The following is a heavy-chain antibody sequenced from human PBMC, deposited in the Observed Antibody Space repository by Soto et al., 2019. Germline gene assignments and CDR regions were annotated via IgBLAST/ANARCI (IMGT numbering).Heavy chain of an antibody. CDR3: ARGYCSSTSCDYYYAMDV. CDR2: INNGGGHI. D-gene: IGHD2-2*01. V-gene: IGHV3-74*01. CDR1: GFTFSSYW. Sequence: EVQLVESGGDLVQPGGSLRLSCAASGFTFSSYWMYWVRQAPEKGLVWVSRINNGGGHITYADAVKGRFTISRDNAKNTLYLQMNSLRAEDTAVYYCARGYCSSTSCDYYYAMDVWGQGATVTVSS. J-gene: IGHJ6*02.